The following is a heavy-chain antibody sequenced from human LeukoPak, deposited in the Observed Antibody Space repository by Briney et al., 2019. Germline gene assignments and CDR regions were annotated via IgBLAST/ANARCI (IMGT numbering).Heavy chain of an antibody. CDR1: GDSISSYY. CDR2: IYYSGST. Sequence: SETLSLTCTVSGDSISSYYWSWIRQTPGKGLEWIGYIYYSGSTNYNPSLKSRVTISVDTSKNQFSLKLNSVTAADTAVYYCATHIGGGSFDYWGQGTLVTVSS. V-gene: IGHV4-59*08. J-gene: IGHJ4*02. CDR3: ATHIGGGSFDY. D-gene: IGHD1-26*01.